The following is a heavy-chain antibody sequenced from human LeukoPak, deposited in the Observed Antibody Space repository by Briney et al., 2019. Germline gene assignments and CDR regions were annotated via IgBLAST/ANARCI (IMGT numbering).Heavy chain of an antibody. J-gene: IGHJ4*02. CDR2: ISSGSSTI. Sequence: GGSLRLSCVASGFTFSDYSINWLRQAPGKGLEWVSYISSGSSTIYYADSVKGRFTTSRDNAKNSLYLQMNSLRAEDTAVYYCARGSPNEYDSSGYYSPLGYWGQGTLVIVST. V-gene: IGHV3-48*04. CDR1: GFTFSDYS. CDR3: ARGSPNEYDSSGYYSPLGY. D-gene: IGHD3-22*01.